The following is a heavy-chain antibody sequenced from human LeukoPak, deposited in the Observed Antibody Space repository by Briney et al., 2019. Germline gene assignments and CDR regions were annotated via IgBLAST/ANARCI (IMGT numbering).Heavy chain of an antibody. Sequence: SETLSLTCAVSGYSISSGYYWGWIRQSPGKGLEWIATIFHSGSIYYNPSPKSRVTLSVDTSKNQFSLRLNFVTAADTALYYCARMGVSYYYDSSTYYPTAFDVWGQGTMVSVSS. CDR3: ARMGVSYYYDSSTYYPTAFDV. CDR1: GYSISSGYY. V-gene: IGHV4-38-2*01. CDR2: IFHSGSI. J-gene: IGHJ3*01. D-gene: IGHD3-22*01.